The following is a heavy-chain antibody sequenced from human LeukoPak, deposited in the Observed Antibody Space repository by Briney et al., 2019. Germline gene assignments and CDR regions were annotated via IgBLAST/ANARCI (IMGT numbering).Heavy chain of an antibody. CDR3: AKEEKDFYDSSGYYPIDY. D-gene: IGHD3-22*01. Sequence: GGSPRLSCAAAGLTFNNYAMTWVRQAPGKGLEWVASISGRGGTTDYAGSVKGRFTISRDNSQNTLYLQMNSLRAEDTAVYYCAKEEKDFYDSSGYYPIDYWGQGTLVTVSS. CDR2: ISGRGGTT. CDR1: GLTFNNYA. V-gene: IGHV3-23*01. J-gene: IGHJ4*02.